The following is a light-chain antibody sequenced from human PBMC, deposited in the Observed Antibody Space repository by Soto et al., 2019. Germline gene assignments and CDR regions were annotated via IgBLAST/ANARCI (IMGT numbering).Light chain of an antibody. CDR2: AAS. CDR3: QQSYSTPPT. CDR1: QSISNY. V-gene: IGKV1-39*01. J-gene: IGKJ2*01. Sequence: DIQMTQSPSSVSASVGDRVTITCRASQSISNYLNWYQQKPGKAPKLLIYAASSLQSGVPSRFSGSGSGTDFTLTISSLQPEDFATYYCQQSYSTPPTFGQGTKLEIK.